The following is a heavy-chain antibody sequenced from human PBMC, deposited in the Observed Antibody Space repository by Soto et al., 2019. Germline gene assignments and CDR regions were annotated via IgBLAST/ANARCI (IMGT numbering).Heavy chain of an antibody. CDR3: ARDVSSSWFYY. CDR2: IYYSGST. D-gene: IGHD6-13*01. V-gene: IGHV4-59*01. CDR1: GGSISSYY. Sequence: SDTLSLTCTVSGGSISSYYWSWIRQPPGKGLEWIGYIYYSGSTNYNPSLKSRVTISVDTSKNQFSLKLSSVTAADTAVYYCARDVSSSWFYYWGQGTLVTVSS. J-gene: IGHJ4*02.